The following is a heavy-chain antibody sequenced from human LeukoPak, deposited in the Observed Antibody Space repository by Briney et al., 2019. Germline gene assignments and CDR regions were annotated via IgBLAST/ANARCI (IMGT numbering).Heavy chain of an antibody. D-gene: IGHD5-18*01. V-gene: IGHV4-59*08. CDR1: GGSISSYY. J-gene: IGHJ4*02. CDR2: IYYSGST. CDR3: ARSGYSYGHYFDY. Sequence: KPSETLSLTCTVSGGSISSYYWNWIRQPPGKGLEWIGYIYYSGSTNYNPSLRSRVTLSVDTSKDRFSLRLTSVTAADTAIYYCARSGYSYGHYFDYWDQGILVTVSS.